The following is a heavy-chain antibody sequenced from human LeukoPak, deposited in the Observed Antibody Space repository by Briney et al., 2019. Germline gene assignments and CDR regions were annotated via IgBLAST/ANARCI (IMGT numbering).Heavy chain of an antibody. J-gene: IGHJ4*02. CDR1: GFTFSSYS. CDR3: AKELTKSFDY. Sequence: GGSLRLSCAASGFTFSSYSLNWVRQAPGKGLEWVSSITTSSSYIYYADSVKGRFTISRDNAKNSLSLQMNSLRAEDTAVYYCAKELTKSFDYWGQGTLVTVSS. V-gene: IGHV3-21*01. D-gene: IGHD4/OR15-4a*01. CDR2: ITTSSSYI.